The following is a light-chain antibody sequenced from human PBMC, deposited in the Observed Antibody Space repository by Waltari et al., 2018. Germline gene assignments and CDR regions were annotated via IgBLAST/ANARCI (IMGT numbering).Light chain of an antibody. V-gene: IGKV1-39*01. CDR1: QSISSY. CDR3: QQSYNTPRT. Sequence: DIQMTQSPSSLSASVGDRVTITCRARQSISSYLNWYQQKPGKAPNLLIYAASSLQSGVPSRFSGSGSGTDFTFTISSLQPEDFATYYCQQSYNTPRTFGQGTKLEIK. J-gene: IGKJ2*02. CDR2: AAS.